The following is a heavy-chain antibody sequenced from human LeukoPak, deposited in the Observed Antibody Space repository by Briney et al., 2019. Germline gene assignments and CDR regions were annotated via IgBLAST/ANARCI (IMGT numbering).Heavy chain of an antibody. V-gene: IGHV6-1*01. Sequence: SQTLSLTCAISGDSVSSNSVTWNWIRQSPSRGLEWLGRTYYRSEWYNDYAVSVESRITINPDTSRNQFSLQLNSVTPEDTAVYYCTRRGPAGSSSSGMDVWGQGTTVTVSS. J-gene: IGHJ6*02. CDR3: TRRGPAGSSSSGMDV. CDR1: GDSVSSNSVT. CDR2: TYYRSEWYN. D-gene: IGHD6-6*01.